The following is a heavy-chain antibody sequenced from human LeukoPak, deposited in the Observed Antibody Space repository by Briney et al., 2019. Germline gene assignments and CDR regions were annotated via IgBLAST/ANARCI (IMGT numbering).Heavy chain of an antibody. V-gene: IGHV1-2*02. Sequence: ASVKVSCKASGYTFTGYSMHWVPRAPGQGHGWMGWINPNSGGTNYSKKFQGRVTMTRDTSISTAYMALSRLGSDDTAVYYCAREGVEMATIGVFDYWGQGTLVTVSS. D-gene: IGHD5-24*01. CDR3: AREGVEMATIGVFDY. CDR2: INPNSGGT. J-gene: IGHJ4*02. CDR1: GYTFTGYS.